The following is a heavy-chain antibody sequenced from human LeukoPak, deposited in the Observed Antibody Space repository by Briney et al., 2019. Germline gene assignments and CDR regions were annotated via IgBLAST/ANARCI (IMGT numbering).Heavy chain of an antibody. J-gene: IGHJ4*02. CDR2: IRSKTEGVTT. V-gene: IGHV3-15*01. CDR3: TTDLPPY. Sequence: PGGSLRLSCTASGFTFSTFCMSWVRQAPGKGLEWVGRIRSKTEGVTTDYAAPVKGRFTVSSDDSKNTLYLQMNSLKTEDTAVYYCTTDLPPYWGQGTLVTVSS. CDR1: GFTFSTFC.